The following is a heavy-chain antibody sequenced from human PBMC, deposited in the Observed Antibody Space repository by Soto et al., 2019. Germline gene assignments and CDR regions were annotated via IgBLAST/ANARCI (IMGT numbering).Heavy chain of an antibody. CDR3: ARVAVAGFDY. J-gene: IGHJ4*02. CDR1: GFTFSSYS. V-gene: IGHV3-48*02. CDR2: ISSSSSTI. Sequence: PGGSLILSCAASGFTFSSYSMNWVRQAPGKGLEWVSYISSSSSTIYYADSVKGRFTISRDNAKNSLYLQMNSLRDADTAVYYCARVAVAGFDYWGQGTLVTVS. D-gene: IGHD6-19*01.